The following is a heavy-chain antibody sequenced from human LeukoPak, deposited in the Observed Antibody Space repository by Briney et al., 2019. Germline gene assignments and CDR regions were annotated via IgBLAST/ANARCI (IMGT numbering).Heavy chain of an antibody. CDR3: AADWPLDY. CDR1: GFTVSSND. CDR2: IHIGNGT. V-gene: IGHV3-66*01. Sequence: GGFLRLSCAALGFTVSSNDMSWVRQAPGKGLEWVSIIHIGNGTYYADSVKGRFTISRDNSKNTLYLQMNSLRAEDTAVYYCAADWPLDYWGQGTLVTVS. D-gene: IGHD3/OR15-3a*01. J-gene: IGHJ4*02.